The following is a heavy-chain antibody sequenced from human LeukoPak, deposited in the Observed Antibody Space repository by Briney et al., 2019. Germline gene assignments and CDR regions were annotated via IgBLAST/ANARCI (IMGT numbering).Heavy chain of an antibody. CDR1: GYAFTSHG. Sequence: ASVKVSCKPFGYAFTSHGFTWVRQAPGQGLEWMGWTSTYDGKTDYAQNFQGRVTMTIDPSTSTAYIEVRSLRSGDTAVYYCARVAGTWGYFYMDVWAKGSTVTVSS. D-gene: IGHD1-1*01. J-gene: IGHJ6*03. V-gene: IGHV1-18*01. CDR2: TSTYDGKT. CDR3: ARVAGTWGYFYMDV.